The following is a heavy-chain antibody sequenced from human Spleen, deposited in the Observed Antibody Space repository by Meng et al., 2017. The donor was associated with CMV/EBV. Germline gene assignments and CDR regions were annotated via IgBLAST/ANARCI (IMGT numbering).Heavy chain of an antibody. CDR2: ISGSGGST. V-gene: IGHV3-23*01. Sequence: SGFTFRSYAMSWVRQAPGKGLEWVSAISGSGGSTYYADSVKGRFTISRDNSKNTLYLQMNSLRAEDTAVYYCAKDLYAYSSSSGGDYWGQGTLVTVSS. D-gene: IGHD6-6*01. J-gene: IGHJ4*02. CDR3: AKDLYAYSSSSGGDY. CDR1: GFTFRSYA.